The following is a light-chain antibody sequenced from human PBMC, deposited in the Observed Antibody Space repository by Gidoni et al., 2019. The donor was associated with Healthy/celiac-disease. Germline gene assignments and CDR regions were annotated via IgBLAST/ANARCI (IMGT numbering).Light chain of an antibody. V-gene: IGLV4-69*01. CDR3: QTRGTDTPWV. J-gene: IGLJ3*02. Sequence: QLVLTQSPSASASLGASVKLTCTLSSGHSSYAIAWHQQQPEKGPRYLMKLNSDGSHSKGDGIPDRFSGSSSGAERYLTISSLQSEDEADYYCQTRGTDTPWVFGGGTKLTVL. CDR2: LNSDGSH. CDR1: SGHSSYA.